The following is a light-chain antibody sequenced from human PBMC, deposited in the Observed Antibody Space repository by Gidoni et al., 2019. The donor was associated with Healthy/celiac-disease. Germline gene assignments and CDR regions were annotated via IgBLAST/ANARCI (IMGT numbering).Light chain of an antibody. Sequence: SYELTQPPSVSVSPGQTASITCSGDQLGDKYACWYQQKPRQSPVLVIDQDSKRPSGIPERVSGSNSGNTATLTISGTQAMDEDDYYCQSWDSSTAVFGGGTKLTVL. CDR1: QLGDKY. V-gene: IGLV3-1*01. CDR3: QSWDSSTAV. J-gene: IGLJ2*01. CDR2: QDS.